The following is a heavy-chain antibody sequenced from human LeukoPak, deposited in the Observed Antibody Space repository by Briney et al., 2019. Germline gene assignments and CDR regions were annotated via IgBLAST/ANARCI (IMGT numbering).Heavy chain of an antibody. V-gene: IGHV1-2*02. CDR1: GYTFIGYY. CDR2: VKPDSGSS. J-gene: IGHJ4*02. CDR3: ARARVPIAVAGLYYFDH. Sequence: ASVKVSCKASGYTFIGYYMHWVRQAPGQGPEWMGWVKPDSGSSHYAQKFQGRVTMTRETSSNSVYMDLTGLKSDDTAVYYCARARVPIAVAGLYYFDHWGQGALVTVAS. D-gene: IGHD6-19*01.